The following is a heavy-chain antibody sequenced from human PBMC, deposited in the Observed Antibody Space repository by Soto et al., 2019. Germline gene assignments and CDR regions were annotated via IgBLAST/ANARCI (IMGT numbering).Heavy chain of an antibody. CDR1: GFTFSSYG. J-gene: IGHJ3*02. V-gene: IGHV3-30*18. D-gene: IGHD1-7*01. CDR2: ISYDGSNK. Sequence: QVQLVESGGGVVQPGRSLRLSCAASGFTFSSYGMHWVRQAPGKGLEWVAVISYDGSNKYYADSVKGRFTISRDNSKNTRYLQMNSLRAEDTAVYYCAKDVEKNYAHAGDAFDIWGQGTMVTVSS. CDR3: AKDVEKNYAHAGDAFDI.